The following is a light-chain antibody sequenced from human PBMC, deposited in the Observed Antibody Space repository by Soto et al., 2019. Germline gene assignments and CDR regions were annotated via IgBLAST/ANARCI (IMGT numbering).Light chain of an antibody. CDR1: QSVSSNY. Sequence: EIVLTQSPGTLYLSPGERATLSCRASQSVSSNYLAWYRRKHGQAPRLLIYGASNRATDIPGRFSGSGSGTDFTLTITRLEPEDFAVYYCQQYGSSPPTFGPGTRVEIK. V-gene: IGKV3-20*01. J-gene: IGKJ1*01. CDR2: GAS. CDR3: QQYGSSPPT.